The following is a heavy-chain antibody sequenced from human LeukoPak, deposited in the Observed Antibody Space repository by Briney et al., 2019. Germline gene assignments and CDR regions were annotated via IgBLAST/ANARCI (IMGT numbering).Heavy chain of an antibody. CDR1: GYTFSSHG. Sequence: GASVKVSCKPSGYTFSSHGITWVRQAPGQGLEWMGWISANSGKTYYAQKFQGRVTMTTDTSTSTAYMELRSLRSDDTAVYYCARPNNYYDDNGYYNYFDPWGQGTLVTVSS. CDR3: ARPNNYYDDNGYYNYFDP. CDR2: ISANSGKT. J-gene: IGHJ5*02. D-gene: IGHD3-22*01. V-gene: IGHV1-18*01.